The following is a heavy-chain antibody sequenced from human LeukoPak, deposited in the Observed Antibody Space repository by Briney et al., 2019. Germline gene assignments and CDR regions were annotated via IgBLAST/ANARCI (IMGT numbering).Heavy chain of an antibody. CDR1: GYSFTSYW. Sequence: GESLQISCKGSGYSFTSYWIGWVRQMPGKGLEWMGIIYPGDSDTRYSPSFQGQVTISADKSISTAYLQWSSLKASDTAMYYCARRGYCSSTSCYFGGGWFDPWGQGTLVTVSS. CDR2: IYPGDSDT. CDR3: ARRGYCSSTSCYFGGGWFDP. D-gene: IGHD2-2*01. J-gene: IGHJ5*02. V-gene: IGHV5-51*01.